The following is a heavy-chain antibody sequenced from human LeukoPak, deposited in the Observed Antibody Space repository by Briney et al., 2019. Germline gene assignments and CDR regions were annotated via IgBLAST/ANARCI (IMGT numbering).Heavy chain of an antibody. Sequence: GGSLRLSRIASGFNFRTFAMDWVRQAPGKGLEWVGDISYDGGYSSYAASVRDRFTISRDNSKNTLYLQMNSLRAEDAAVYYCATESSLSNWGQGTLVTVSS. J-gene: IGHJ4*02. CDR2: ISYDGGYS. CDR3: ATESSLSN. V-gene: IGHV3-30*04. CDR1: GFNFRTFA.